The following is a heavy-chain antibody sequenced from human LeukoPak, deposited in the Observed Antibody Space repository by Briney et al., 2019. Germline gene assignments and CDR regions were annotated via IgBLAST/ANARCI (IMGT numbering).Heavy chain of an antibody. V-gene: IGHV5-51*01. CDR2: IYPGDSDI. D-gene: IGHD3-3*01. CDR3: EKLSWRGRKDAFDM. CDR1: GYSFASYW. Sequence: GESLKISCKGVGYSFASYWIGWVRQMPGKGLEWMGIIYPGDSDIVYSPSFQGQVTISADKSITTAYLQWSSLKASDSAMYFCEKLSWRGRKDAFDMWGQGTMVTVSS. J-gene: IGHJ3*02.